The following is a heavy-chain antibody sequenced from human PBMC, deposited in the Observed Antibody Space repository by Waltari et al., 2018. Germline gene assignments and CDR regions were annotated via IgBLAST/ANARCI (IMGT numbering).Heavy chain of an antibody. CDR3: ARGVRGSGWYRGEKFVDY. Sequence: QLQLQESGPGLVKPSETLSLTCTVSGGSISSSSYYWGWIRQPPGKGLEWIGSIYYSGCTYYNPSRKVRVTISVDTSKSQFSLKLSSVTAADTAVYYCARGVRGSGWYRGEKFVDYWGQGTLVTVSS. CDR2: IYYSGCT. V-gene: IGHV4-39*07. CDR1: GGSISSSSYY. D-gene: IGHD6-19*01. J-gene: IGHJ4*02.